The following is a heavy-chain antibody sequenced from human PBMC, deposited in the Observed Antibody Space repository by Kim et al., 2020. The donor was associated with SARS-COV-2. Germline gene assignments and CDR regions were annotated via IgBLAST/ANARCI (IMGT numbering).Heavy chain of an antibody. CDR2: INHSGST. Sequence: SETLSLTCAVYGGSFSGYYWSWIRQPPGKGLEWIGEINHSGSTNYNPSLKSRVTISVDTSKNQFSLKLSSVTAADTAVYYCARERGRGVQGMDVWGQGTTVTVSS. V-gene: IGHV4-34*01. D-gene: IGHD3-10*01. CDR3: ARERGRGVQGMDV. J-gene: IGHJ6*02. CDR1: GGSFSGYY.